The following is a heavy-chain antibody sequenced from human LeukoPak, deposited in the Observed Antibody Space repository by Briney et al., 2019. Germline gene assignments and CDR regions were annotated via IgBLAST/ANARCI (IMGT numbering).Heavy chain of an antibody. CDR3: ATGAYTSGSFYFGDIFN. D-gene: IGHD3-10*01. CDR2: FNPQYGEG. Sequence: GASVKVSCKVSGYIFTELSIHWVRQAPGKGLEWMGGFNPQYGEGVYAQKFLGRVTMTEDTSTDTAYMELGSLSSDDTAVYYCATGAYTSGSFYFGDIFNWGQGTLVTVSS. V-gene: IGHV1-24*01. J-gene: IGHJ4*02. CDR1: GYIFTELS.